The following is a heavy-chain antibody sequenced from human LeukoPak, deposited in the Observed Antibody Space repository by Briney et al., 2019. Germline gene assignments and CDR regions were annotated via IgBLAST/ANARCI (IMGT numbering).Heavy chain of an antibody. CDR1: GGSISSYY. CDR2: IYYSGST. D-gene: IGHD6-13*01. J-gene: IGHJ4*02. V-gene: IGHV4-59*08. Sequence: PSETLSLTCTVSGGSISSYYWSWIRQPPGKGLEWIGNIYYSGSTNYNPSLKSRVTISVDTSKTQFSLKLSSVTAADTAVYYCAKQQLVRCFDYWGQGTLVTVSS. CDR3: AKQQLVRCFDY.